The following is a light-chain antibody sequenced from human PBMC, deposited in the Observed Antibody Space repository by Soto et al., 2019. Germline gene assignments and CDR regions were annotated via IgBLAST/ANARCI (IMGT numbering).Light chain of an antibody. CDR2: GAS. J-gene: IGKJ4*01. Sequence: EIVLTQSPGTLSLSPGDGATLSCRASQSVSSNYLAGYQQKPGQAPRLLIYGASSRATGIPDRFSGSGSGTDFTLTISRLEPEDFAVYYCQRYGTSLPLTFGGGTKVDIK. CDR3: QRYGTSLPLT. CDR1: QSVSSNY. V-gene: IGKV3-20*01.